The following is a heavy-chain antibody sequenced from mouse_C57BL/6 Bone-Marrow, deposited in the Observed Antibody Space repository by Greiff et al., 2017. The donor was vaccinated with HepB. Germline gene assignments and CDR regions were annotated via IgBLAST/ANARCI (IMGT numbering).Heavy chain of an antibody. CDR2: IDPSDSET. D-gene: IGHD2-1*01. J-gene: IGHJ3*01. CDR3: ARGDGNYEGAY. V-gene: IGHV1-52*01. Sequence: QVQLKQPGAELVRPGSSVKLSCKASGYTFTSYWMHWVKQRPIQGLEWIGNIDPSDSETHYNQKFKDKATLTVDKSSSTAYMQLSSLTSEDSAVYYCARGDGNYEGAYWGQGTLVTVSA. CDR1: GYTFTSYW.